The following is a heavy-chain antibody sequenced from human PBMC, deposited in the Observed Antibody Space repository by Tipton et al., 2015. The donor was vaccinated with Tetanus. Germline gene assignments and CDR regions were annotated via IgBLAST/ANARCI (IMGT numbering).Heavy chain of an antibody. CDR2: ISWNSGSI. CDR1: GFTFDDYA. CDR3: AKDMGGDYISTTGLDYYYYGMDV. D-gene: IGHD4-17*01. V-gene: IGHV3-9*01. Sequence: SLRLSCAASGFTFDDYAMHWVRQAPGKGLEWVSGISWNSGSIGYADSVKGRFTISRDNAKNSLYLQMNSLRAEDTASYYCAKDMGGDYISTTGLDYYYYGMDVWGQGTTVTVSS. J-gene: IGHJ6*02.